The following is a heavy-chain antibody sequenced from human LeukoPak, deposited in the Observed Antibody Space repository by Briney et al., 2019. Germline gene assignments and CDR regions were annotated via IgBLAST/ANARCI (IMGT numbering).Heavy chain of an antibody. V-gene: IGHV1-2*02. CDR3: ARDSPHLYCNGGSCYYFDY. D-gene: IGHD2-15*01. CDR2: ISPNSGGT. CDR1: GYTFTGYY. Sequence: ASVKVSCKASGYTFTGYYMHWVRQAPGQGLEWMGWISPNSGGTNYAQKFQGRVTMTRDTSISTAYMELSRLRSDDTAVYYCARDSPHLYCNGGSCYYFDYWGQGTLVTVSS. J-gene: IGHJ4*02.